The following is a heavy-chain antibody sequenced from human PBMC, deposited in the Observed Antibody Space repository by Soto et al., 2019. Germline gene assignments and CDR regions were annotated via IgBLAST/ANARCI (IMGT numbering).Heavy chain of an antibody. Sequence: QVHLVESGGGVVQPGRSLRLSCAASGFTFSIYGMHWVRQAPGKGLEWVALIWYDGSNKYFADSVKGRFTISRDNSKNTLYLQMNSLSAEATAVYYGARDGEPYCGGDCYTAFDIWGQGTMVTVSS. D-gene: IGHD2-21*02. CDR1: GFTFSIYG. CDR3: ARDGEPYCGGDCYTAFDI. CDR2: IWYDGSNK. J-gene: IGHJ3*02. V-gene: IGHV3-33*01.